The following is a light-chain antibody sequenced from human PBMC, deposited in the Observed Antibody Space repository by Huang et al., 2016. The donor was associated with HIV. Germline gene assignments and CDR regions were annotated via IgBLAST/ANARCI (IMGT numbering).Light chain of an antibody. CDR1: QGIADS. Sequence: DIKMTKSPPSLSAYVGDRVTITCRASQGIADSLACNQQKAGKPPNLLVYVASRLESGVPSRFRGSGSETDFTLTISSLQPEDSATYYCQQYFSPLRTFGQGTKVEIK. J-gene: IGKJ1*01. CDR2: VAS. CDR3: QQYFSPLRT. V-gene: IGKV1-NL1*01.